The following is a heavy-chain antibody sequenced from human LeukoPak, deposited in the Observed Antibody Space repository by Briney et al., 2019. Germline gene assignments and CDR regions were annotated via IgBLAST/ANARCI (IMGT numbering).Heavy chain of an antibody. J-gene: IGHJ6*03. V-gene: IGHV3-21*01. Sequence: GGSLRLSCAASGFTLRSYSMNWVRQAPGKGLEWVSSISSSSSYIYYADSVKGRFTISRDNAKNSLYLQMNSLRAEDTAVYYCARGGSDSSGYYYWNYYYYYMDVWGKGTTVTVSS. CDR2: ISSSSSYI. CDR1: GFTLRSYS. D-gene: IGHD3-22*01. CDR3: ARGGSDSSGYYYWNYYYYYMDV.